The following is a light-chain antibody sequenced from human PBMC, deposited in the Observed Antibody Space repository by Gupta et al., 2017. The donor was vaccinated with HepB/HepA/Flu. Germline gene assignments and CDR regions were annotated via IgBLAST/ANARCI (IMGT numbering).Light chain of an antibody. Sequence: QSVLTQPPSVSGAPGQRVTIHRTGSSSNIGPGYDVHWPQQRPLTSPQLPLYAHRDRPAGVPDRFSGTKSGTAASLAITGLQAEDEADYYCESYDSSLSGSVFGGGTKLTVL. CDR3: ESYDSSLSGSV. J-gene: IGLJ3*02. CDR2: AHR. V-gene: IGLV1-40*01. CDR1: SSNIGPGYD.